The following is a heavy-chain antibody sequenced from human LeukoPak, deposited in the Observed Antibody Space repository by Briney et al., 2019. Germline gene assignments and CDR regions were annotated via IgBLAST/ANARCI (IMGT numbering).Heavy chain of an antibody. CDR2: ISGSGGST. CDR3: TNRPYYYDSTPPPSDY. D-gene: IGHD3-22*01. CDR1: GFTFSSYA. V-gene: IGHV3-23*01. J-gene: IGHJ4*02. Sequence: PGGSLRLSCAASGFTFSSYAMSWVRQAPGKGLEWVSAISGSGGSTYYADSAKGRFTISRDNSKNTLYLQMNSLRAEDTAVYYCTNRPYYYDSTPPPSDYWGQGTLVTVSS.